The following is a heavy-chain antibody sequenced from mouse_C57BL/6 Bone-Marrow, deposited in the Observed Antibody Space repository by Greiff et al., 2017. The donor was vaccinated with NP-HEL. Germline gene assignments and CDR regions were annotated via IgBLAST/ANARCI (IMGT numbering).Heavy chain of an antibody. CDR2: INPYNGGT. Sequence: EVKLQESGPVLVKPGASVKMSCKASGYTFTDYYMNWVKQSHGKSLEWIGVINPYNGGTSYNQKFKGKATLTVDKSSSTAYMELNSLTSEDSAVYYCARRGWILEGPWFAYWGQGTLVTVSA. V-gene: IGHV1-19*01. CDR3: ARRGWILEGPWFAY. D-gene: IGHD2-3*01. CDR1: GYTFTDYY. J-gene: IGHJ3*01.